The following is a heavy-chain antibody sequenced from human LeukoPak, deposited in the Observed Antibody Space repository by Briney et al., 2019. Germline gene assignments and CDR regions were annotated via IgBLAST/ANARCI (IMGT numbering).Heavy chain of an antibody. Sequence: GGSLRLSCAASGFSFSSYWMHWVRQAPGKGLVRVSRINSDGSDTKYADSVKGRFTISRDNAKNTLSLQMNSLRVEDTAVYFCARGGSPPEALGDTFDIWGQGIMVTVSS. CDR2: INSDGSDT. CDR3: ARGGSPPEALGDTFDI. V-gene: IGHV3-74*03. D-gene: IGHD1-26*01. CDR1: GFSFSSYW. J-gene: IGHJ3*02.